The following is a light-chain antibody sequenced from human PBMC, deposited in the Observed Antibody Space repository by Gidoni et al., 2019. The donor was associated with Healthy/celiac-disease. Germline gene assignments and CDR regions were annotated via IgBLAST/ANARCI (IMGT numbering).Light chain of an antibody. Sequence: EIVLTQSPGTLSLSPGERATLSCRASQSVSSSYLAWYQQKPGQAPRLLIYGASSRTTGLPDSRLEPEELAVYYCQQYGSEPRTFGQGTKVEIK. CDR2: GAS. CDR1: QSVSSSY. V-gene: IGKV3-20*01. J-gene: IGKJ1*01. CDR3: QQYGSEPRT.